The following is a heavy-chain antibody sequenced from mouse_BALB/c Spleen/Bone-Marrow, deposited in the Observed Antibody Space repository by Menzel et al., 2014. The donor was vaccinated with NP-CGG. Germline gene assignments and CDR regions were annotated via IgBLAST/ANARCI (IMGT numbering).Heavy chain of an antibody. J-gene: IGHJ2*01. D-gene: IGHD1-1*01. CDR3: ARSNYGSSYVFDY. CDR1: GYTFTDYA. Sequence: QVQLKDSGPELVRPGVSVKISCKGSGYTFTDYAVHWVKQSHAKSLEWIGVISTYSGNTNYNQKFKGKATMTVDKSSSTAYMELARLTSEDSAIYYCARSNYGSSYVFDYWGQGTTLTVSS. V-gene: IGHV1-67*01. CDR2: ISTYSGNT.